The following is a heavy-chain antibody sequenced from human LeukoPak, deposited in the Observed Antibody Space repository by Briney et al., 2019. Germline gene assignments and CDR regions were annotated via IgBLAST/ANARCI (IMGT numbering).Heavy chain of an antibody. CDR1: GFTFSSYW. Sequence: QPGGSLRLSCAASGFTFSSYWMSWVRQAPGKGLEWVANIKQDGSEKYYVDSVKGRFTISRDNAKNSLYLRMNSLRAEDTAVYYCARVEDTDGYNPLHFDYWGQGTLVTVSS. J-gene: IGHJ4*02. CDR2: IKQDGSEK. D-gene: IGHD5-24*01. V-gene: IGHV3-7*01. CDR3: ARVEDTDGYNPLHFDY.